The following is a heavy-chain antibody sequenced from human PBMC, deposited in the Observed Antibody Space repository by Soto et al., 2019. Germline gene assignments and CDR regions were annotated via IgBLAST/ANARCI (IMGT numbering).Heavy chain of an antibody. CDR2: ISPTFGAA. CDR3: AREVQVHTPAFVY. V-gene: IGHV1-69*19. D-gene: IGHD3-10*01. J-gene: IGHJ4*02. CDR1: GGTFNTYA. Sequence: QVQLVQSGAEMKTPGSSVKVSCQSSGGTFNTYAMNWVRQAPGQGPEWMGDISPTFGAANYAPKFQGRVTITADESTGTSYMQLSSLTSEDTALYFCAREVQVHTPAFVYWGQGTLVTVSS.